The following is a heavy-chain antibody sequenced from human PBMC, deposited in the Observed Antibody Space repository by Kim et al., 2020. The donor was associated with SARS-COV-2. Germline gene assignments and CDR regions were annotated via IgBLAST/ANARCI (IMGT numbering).Heavy chain of an antibody. V-gene: IGHV3-23*01. CDR3: AKWGSSYIVANYYGMDV. J-gene: IGHJ6*02. Sequence: KGRFTISRDNSKNTLYLQMNSLRAEDTAVYYCAKWGSSYIVANYYGMDVWGQGTTVTVSS. D-gene: IGHD5-12*01.